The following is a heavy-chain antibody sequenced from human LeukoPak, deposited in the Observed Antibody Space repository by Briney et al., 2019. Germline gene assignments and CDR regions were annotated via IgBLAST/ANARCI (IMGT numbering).Heavy chain of an antibody. CDR2: IYYSGST. D-gene: IGHD3-22*01. V-gene: IGHV4-39*01. CDR1: GGSFSSTSYY. CDR3: ASSPSGYWWNFDC. Sequence: ASETLSLTCSVSGGSFSSTSYYWGWVRQPPGKGLEWIGSIYYSGSTYNNPSLKSRVTISVDTTKNQFSLKLTSVTAADTAVYYCASSPSGYWWNFDCWGQGTLVTVSS. J-gene: IGHJ4*02.